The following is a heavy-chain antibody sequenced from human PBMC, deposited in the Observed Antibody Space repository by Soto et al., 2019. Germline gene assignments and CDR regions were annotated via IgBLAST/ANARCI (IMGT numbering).Heavy chain of an antibody. D-gene: IGHD5-18*01. J-gene: IGHJ5*01. CDR1: GFTLSNYW. Sequence: XVSMRLSCAASGFTLSNYWMTWGRQAPGKGLEWVANIKQDESEKYYVGSVKGRFTISRDNAKNSLFLQMNDLRLEDTAVYYCATDSWGYSYGADSWGQGTLGTVSS. CDR3: ATDSWGYSYGADS. V-gene: IGHV3-7*04. CDR2: IKQDESEK.